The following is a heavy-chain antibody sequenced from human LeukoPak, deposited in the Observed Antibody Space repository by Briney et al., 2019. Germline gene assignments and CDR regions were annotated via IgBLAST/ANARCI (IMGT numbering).Heavy chain of an antibody. V-gene: IGHV1-2*02. D-gene: IGHD6-13*01. CDR2: INPDSGDT. Sequence: ASVKVSCKGSGYTFARYYIHWVRQAPGQGLEWMGWINPDSGDTNCAQKFQDRVTLTRDTSISTAYMELSRLRSDDTAVYFCARDPAAAGMKFDPWGQGALGTVSS. CDR1: GYTFARYY. J-gene: IGHJ5*02. CDR3: ARDPAAAGMKFDP.